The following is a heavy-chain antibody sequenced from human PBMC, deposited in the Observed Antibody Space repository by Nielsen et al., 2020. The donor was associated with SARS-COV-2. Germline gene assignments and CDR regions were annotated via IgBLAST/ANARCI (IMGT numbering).Heavy chain of an antibody. V-gene: IGHV4-39*07. Sequence: SETLSLTCTVSGGPISSSSYYWGWIRQPPGKGLEWIGSIYYSGSTYYNPSLKSRVTISVDTSKNQFSLKLSSVTAADTAVYYCARVPGSSWYYYYYYMDVWGKGTTVTVSS. J-gene: IGHJ6*03. CDR2: IYYSGST. D-gene: IGHD6-13*01. CDR3: ARVPGSSWYYYYYYMDV. CDR1: GGPISSSSYY.